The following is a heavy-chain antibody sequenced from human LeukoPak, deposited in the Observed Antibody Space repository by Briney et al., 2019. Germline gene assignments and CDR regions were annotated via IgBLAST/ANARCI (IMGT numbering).Heavy chain of an antibody. CDR1: GFTFSRYG. J-gene: IGHJ3*02. D-gene: IGHD2-2*01. CDR2: ISYDGCNK. V-gene: IGHV3-30*03. Sequence: QSGGSLRLSCAAPGFTFSRYGMHWARQAPGKGREGVAVISYDGCNKYYADSVKGRLTISRDISKNTLYLQMHSLRAEDTAVYYWATGGHCSSTSCYPYAFDIWGQGTMVTVSS. CDR3: ATGGHCSSTSCYPYAFDI.